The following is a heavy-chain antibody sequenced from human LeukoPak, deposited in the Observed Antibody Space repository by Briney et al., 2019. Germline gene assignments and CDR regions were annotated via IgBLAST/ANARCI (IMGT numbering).Heavy chain of an antibody. Sequence: GGSLRLSCAASGFTFSSYALHWVRQAPGKGLEWVAVISYDGSEKYYADSVKGRFTISRDNSKNTLYLQMNSLRPEDTAVYYCARMHYYDSNFLTPSDYWGQGTLVTVSS. CDR3: ARMHYYDSNFLTPSDY. CDR1: GFTFSSYA. J-gene: IGHJ4*02. CDR2: ISYDGSEK. V-gene: IGHV3-30*04. D-gene: IGHD3-22*01.